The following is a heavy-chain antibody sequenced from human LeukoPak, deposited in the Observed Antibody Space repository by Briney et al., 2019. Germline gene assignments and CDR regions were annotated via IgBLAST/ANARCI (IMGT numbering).Heavy chain of an antibody. D-gene: IGHD3-10*01. CDR3: ARLRITMVRGIQLHEGGEYYFDY. Sequence: PSETLSLTCTVSGGSISSYYWSWIRQPPGKGLEWIGYISYSGSTNYNPSLRSRVTISLDTSKNQVYLKVNSVTAADTAVYYCARLRITMVRGIQLHEGGEYYFDYWGQGTLVTVSS. CDR2: ISYSGST. J-gene: IGHJ4*02. V-gene: IGHV4-59*08. CDR1: GGSISSYY.